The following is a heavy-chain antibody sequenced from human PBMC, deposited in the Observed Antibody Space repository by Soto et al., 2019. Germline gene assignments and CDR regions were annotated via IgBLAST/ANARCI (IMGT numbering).Heavy chain of an antibody. Sequence: SGGGVVQPGRSLRLSCAASGFTFISYGMHWVRQAPGKGLEWVAVISYDGSNKYYADSVKGRFTISRDNSKNTLYLQMNSLRAEDTAVYYCAKDGRYCSSTSCYWGAYYFDYWGQGTLVTVSS. CDR1: GFTFISYG. CDR3: AKDGRYCSSTSCYWGAYYFDY. J-gene: IGHJ4*02. CDR2: ISYDGSNK. V-gene: IGHV3-30*18. D-gene: IGHD2-2*01.